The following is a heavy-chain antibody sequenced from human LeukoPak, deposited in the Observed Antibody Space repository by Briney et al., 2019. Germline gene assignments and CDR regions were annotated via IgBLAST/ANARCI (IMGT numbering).Heavy chain of an antibody. CDR2: ISCSSSFI. CDR3: AKNRKSSSSDFDY. J-gene: IGHJ4*02. Sequence: GGSLRLSCAASGFTFSIYSLNWVRQAPGKGLEWVSSISCSSSFISYADSVKGRFTISRDNAKNSLYLRMNSLRAEDTAVYYCAKNRKSSSSDFDYWGQGTLVTVSS. V-gene: IGHV3-21*06. CDR1: GFTFSIYS. D-gene: IGHD6-6*01.